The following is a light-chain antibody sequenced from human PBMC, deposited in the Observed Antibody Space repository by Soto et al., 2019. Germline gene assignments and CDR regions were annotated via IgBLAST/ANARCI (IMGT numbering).Light chain of an antibody. CDR1: QSVSSSY. J-gene: IGKJ5*01. CDR3: QQYGSSPPIT. Sequence: EIVLTQSPRTLTLSPGERATLSCRPSQSVSSSYLAWYQQKPGQAPRLLISGASSRATGIPDRFSGSGSGTDFTLTISRLEPEDFAVYYCQQYGSSPPITFGQGTRLEIK. V-gene: IGKV3-20*01. CDR2: GAS.